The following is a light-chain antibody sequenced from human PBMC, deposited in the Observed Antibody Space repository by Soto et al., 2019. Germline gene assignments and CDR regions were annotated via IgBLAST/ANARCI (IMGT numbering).Light chain of an antibody. Sequence: QSALAQPASVSGSPGQSITISCTGTRSDIGSYNSIAWYQQHPGKAPRVMIFEVTKRPSGISNRFSGSKSGSTASLTISGLQAEDEADYYCSSYTSSSTYVFGTGTKVTVL. CDR1: RSDIGSYNS. CDR2: EVT. CDR3: SSYTSSSTYV. V-gene: IGLV2-14*01. J-gene: IGLJ1*01.